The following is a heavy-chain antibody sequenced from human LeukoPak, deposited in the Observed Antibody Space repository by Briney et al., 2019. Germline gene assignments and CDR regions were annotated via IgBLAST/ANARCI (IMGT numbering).Heavy chain of an antibody. CDR1: GYTFTSYY. D-gene: IGHD1-1*01. J-gene: IGHJ4*02. V-gene: IGHV1-46*01. CDR3: ATGAGTTGN. CDR2: SDPSGGST. Sequence: SVKVSCKASGYTFTSYYMHWVRQAPGQGLEWMGKSDPSGGSTRYAQKFQGRVNMTRDISTSTVYMELSSLRSEDTAVYYCATGAGTTGNWGQGTLVTVSS.